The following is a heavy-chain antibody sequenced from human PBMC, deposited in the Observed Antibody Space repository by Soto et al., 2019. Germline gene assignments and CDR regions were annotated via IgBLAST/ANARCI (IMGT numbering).Heavy chain of an antibody. D-gene: IGHD3-3*01. CDR2: ISSKRGST. V-gene: IGHV3-64D*06. CDR3: VEDGTIFGVITATYFDY. CDR1: GFTFSSYA. J-gene: IGHJ4*02. Sequence: GGSLRLSCSASGFTFSSYAMHWVRQAPGKGLEYVSAISSKRGSTYYVDSVKGRFTISRDNSKNTLHLQMNSLRAEDTAVYYCVEDGTIFGVITATYFDYWGQGTLVTVSS.